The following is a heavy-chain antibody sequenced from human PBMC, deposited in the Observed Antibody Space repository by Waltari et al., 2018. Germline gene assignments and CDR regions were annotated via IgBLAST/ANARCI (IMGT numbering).Heavy chain of an antibody. CDR1: GDSITNYY. J-gene: IGHJ5*02. V-gene: IGHV4-59*08. CDR2: VSYSGTT. Sequence: QVQLQESGPGLVRPSETLSLTCTVSGDSITNYYWNWIRQPPGSQLEWIGHVSYSGTTIYNPSLESRVSKSRDPSKNQFSLELTSGTAADTAVYYCARRVAMVAGSSAGSWLDPWGQGTLVTVSS. D-gene: IGHD3-10*01. CDR3: ARRVAMVAGSSAGSWLDP.